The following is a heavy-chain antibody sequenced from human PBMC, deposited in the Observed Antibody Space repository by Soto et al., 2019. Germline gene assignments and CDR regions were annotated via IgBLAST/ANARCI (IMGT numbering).Heavy chain of an antibody. CDR3: ARGAYGSGSYYLKNNWFDP. Sequence: GGSLRLSCAASGFTFSGYSMNWVRQAPGKGLEWVSSISSSSSYIYYADSVKGRFTISRDNAKNSLYLQMNSLRAEDTAVYYCARGAYGSGSYYLKNNWFDPWGQGTLVTVSS. V-gene: IGHV3-21*01. D-gene: IGHD3-10*01. CDR2: ISSSSSYI. CDR1: GFTFSGYS. J-gene: IGHJ5*02.